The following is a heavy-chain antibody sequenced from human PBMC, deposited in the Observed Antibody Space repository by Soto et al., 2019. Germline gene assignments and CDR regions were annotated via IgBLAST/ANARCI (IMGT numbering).Heavy chain of an antibody. V-gene: IGHV4-39*01. CDR2: IYYSGST. CDR1: GGSISSGSYY. Sequence: SETLSLTCTVSGGSISSGSYYWGWIRQPPGKGLEWIETIYYSGSTYYNPSLKSRVTISVDTSKNQFSLKLSSVTSADTAVYYCARHSRRSDLFDPWGQGTLVTGSS. CDR3: ARHSRRSDLFDP. J-gene: IGHJ5*02.